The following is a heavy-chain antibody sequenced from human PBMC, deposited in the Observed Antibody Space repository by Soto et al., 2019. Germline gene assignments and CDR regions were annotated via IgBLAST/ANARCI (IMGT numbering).Heavy chain of an antibody. Sequence: KQSQTLSLTCAISGDSVSSNSAAWNWIRQSPSRGLEWLGRTHYRSKWYNDYAVSVKSRITINPATSKNQFSLQLNSVTPEDTAVYYCARETVLQWLVRNWFDPWGQGTLVTVSS. CDR1: GDSVSSNSAA. CDR3: ARETVLQWLVRNWFDP. CDR2: THYRSKWYN. V-gene: IGHV6-1*01. J-gene: IGHJ5*02. D-gene: IGHD6-19*01.